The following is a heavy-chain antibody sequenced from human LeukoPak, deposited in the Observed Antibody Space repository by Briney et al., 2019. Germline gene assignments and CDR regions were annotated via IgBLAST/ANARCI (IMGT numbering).Heavy chain of an antibody. CDR1: GGSISSYY. D-gene: IGHD2-2*01. CDR2: IYTSGST. V-gene: IGHV4-4*07. Sequence: PSETLSLTCTVSGGSISSYYWSWIRQPAGKGLEWIGRIYTSGSTNYNPSLKSRVTMSVDTSKNQFSLKLSSVTAADTAVYYCARGLRYCSSTSCYWGFDPWGQGTLVTVSS. J-gene: IGHJ5*02. CDR3: ARGLRYCSSTSCYWGFDP.